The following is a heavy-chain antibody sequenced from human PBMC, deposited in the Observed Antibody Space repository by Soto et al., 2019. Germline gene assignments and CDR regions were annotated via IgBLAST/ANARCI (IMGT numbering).Heavy chain of an antibody. CDR1: GFTVSSNY. CDR2: IYSGGST. Sequence: GGSLRLSCAASGFTVSSNYMSWVRQAPGKGLEWVSVIYSGGSTYYADSVKGRFTISRDNSKNTLYLQMNSLRAEDTAVYYCAAEVMTTVVTVYWGQGTLVTVSS. CDR3: AAEVMTTVVTVY. V-gene: IGHV3-53*01. D-gene: IGHD4-17*01. J-gene: IGHJ4*02.